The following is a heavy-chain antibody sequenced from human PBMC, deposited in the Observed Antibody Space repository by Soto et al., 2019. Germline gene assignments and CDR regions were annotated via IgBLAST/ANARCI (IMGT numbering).Heavy chain of an antibody. V-gene: IGHV1-69*02. D-gene: IGHD2-21*02. CDR1: GGTFSSYT. CDR3: AALKSAGRRVTDDY. J-gene: IGHJ4*02. CDR2: IIPILGIA. Sequence: QVQLVQSGAEVKKPGSSVKVSCKASGGTFSSYTISWVRQAPGQGLEWMGRIIPILGIANYAQKFQGRVTITADKSTSSAYMELSSLRSEDTAVYYCAALKSAGRRVTDDYWGQGTLVTVSS.